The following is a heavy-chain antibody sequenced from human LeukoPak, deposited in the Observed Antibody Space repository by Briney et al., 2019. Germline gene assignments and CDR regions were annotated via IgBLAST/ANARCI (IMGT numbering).Heavy chain of an antibody. CDR1: GLTFSGYW. J-gene: IGHJ4*02. CDR2: INGDGSST. CDR3: ARARNCSSGTCYKDY. V-gene: IGHV3-74*01. D-gene: IGHD2-15*01. Sequence: GGSLRLSCAASGLTFSGYWMHWVRQAPGKGLVWVSRINGDGSSTSYADSVKGRFTTSRDNAKNTLYLQMNSLGAEDTAVYYCARARNCSSGTCYKDYWGQGTLVTVSS.